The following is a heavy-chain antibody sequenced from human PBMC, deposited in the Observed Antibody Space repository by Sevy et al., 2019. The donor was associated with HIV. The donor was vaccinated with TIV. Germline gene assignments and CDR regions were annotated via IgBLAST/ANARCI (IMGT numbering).Heavy chain of an antibody. D-gene: IGHD5-18*01. CDR2: ISGSGGST. J-gene: IGHJ6*03. Sequence: GGSLRLSCAASGFTFSSYAMSWVRQAPGKGLEWVSAISGSGGSTYYADSVKGRFTISRDNSKNTLYLQMNSLRAEETAVYYCAKDGRNTAMVNGFLGMYKLNYYYYMDVWGKGTTVTVSS. CDR1: GFTFSSYA. V-gene: IGHV3-23*01. CDR3: AKDGRNTAMVNGFLGMYKLNYYYYMDV.